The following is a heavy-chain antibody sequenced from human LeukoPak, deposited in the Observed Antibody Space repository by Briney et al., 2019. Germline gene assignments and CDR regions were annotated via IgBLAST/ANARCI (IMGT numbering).Heavy chain of an antibody. J-gene: IGHJ4*02. CDR2: IWYDGSNK. Sequence: PGGSLRLSCAASGFTFSSYGMHWVRQAPGKGLEGVAVIWYDGSNKYYADSVKGRFTISRDNSKNTLYLQMNSLRAEDTAVYYCARDRGRRLGELSLWGQGTLVTVSS. D-gene: IGHD3-16*02. V-gene: IGHV3-33*01. CDR1: GFTFSSYG. CDR3: ARDRGRRLGELSL.